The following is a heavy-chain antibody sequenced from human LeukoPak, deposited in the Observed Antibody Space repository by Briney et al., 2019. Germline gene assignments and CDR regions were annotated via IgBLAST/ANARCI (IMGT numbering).Heavy chain of an antibody. Sequence: GGSLRHSCVASEFTFWMHWVRQAPGKGLVWVSQINSDGSTTTYADSVRGRFTVSRDNAKNTLYLQMNNLGAEDTAVYYCGNLDWGQGTLVTVSS. V-gene: IGHV3-74*01. CDR3: GNLD. J-gene: IGHJ4*02. CDR2: INSDGSTT. CDR1: EFTFW.